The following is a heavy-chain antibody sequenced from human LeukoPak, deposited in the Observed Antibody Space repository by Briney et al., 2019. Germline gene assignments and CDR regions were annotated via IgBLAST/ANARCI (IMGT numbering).Heavy chain of an antibody. CDR2: INANNGNT. CDR3: ARGPIAAAGDF. J-gene: IGHJ4*02. V-gene: IGHV1-18*01. Sequence: ASVKVSCKASGYTFTSYGITWVRQAPGQGLEWMGWINANNGNTNYTQNLQGRVTMTRDTSTSTAYMELRSLRSDDTAVYYCARGPIAAAGDFWGQGTLVTVSS. D-gene: IGHD6-13*01. CDR1: GYTFTSYG.